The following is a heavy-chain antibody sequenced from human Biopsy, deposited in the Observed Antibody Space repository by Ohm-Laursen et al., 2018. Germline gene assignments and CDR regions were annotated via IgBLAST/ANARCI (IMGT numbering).Heavy chain of an antibody. D-gene: IGHD2-21*02. V-gene: IGHV1-2*06. CDR2: VNPKKGDT. Sequence: SVKVSCKTTGYTFTDDQIHWVREAPGQGLEWMGLVNPKKGDTRYAQKFQGRVTMTSDVSVPTAYMELTGLTSDDTAVYFCSREQHYYSAWGQGTLVTVSS. CDR1: GYTFTDDQ. J-gene: IGHJ5*02. CDR3: SREQHYYSA.